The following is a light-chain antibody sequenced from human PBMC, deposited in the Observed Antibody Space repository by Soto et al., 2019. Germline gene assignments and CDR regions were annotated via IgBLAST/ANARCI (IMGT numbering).Light chain of an antibody. J-gene: IGKJ4*01. CDR1: QGISSL. V-gene: IGKV1-9*01. Sequence: DIQMTESPSTLSGSVGDRVTITWRASQGISSLLAWYQQKQGKAPKLLIYAASTLQSGVPSRLSXXGXGTEFTLTISSLQPEDFATYYCEQVNSYPLTSGGGTKVDIK. CDR3: EQVNSYPLT. CDR2: AAS.